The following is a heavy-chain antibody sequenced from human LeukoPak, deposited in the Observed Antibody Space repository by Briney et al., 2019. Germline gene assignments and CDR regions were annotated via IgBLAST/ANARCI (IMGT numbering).Heavy chain of an antibody. CDR1: GGTFSSYA. CDR2: IIPIFGTA. J-gene: IGHJ4*02. CDR3: ARQILYGSGSVGFDY. Sequence: SVKVSCKASGGTFSSYAISWVRQAPGQGLEWMGGIIPIFGTANYAQKFQGRVTITADESTSTAYMELSSLRSEDTAVYYCARQILYGSGSVGFDYWGQGTLVTVSS. D-gene: IGHD3-10*01. V-gene: IGHV1-69*13.